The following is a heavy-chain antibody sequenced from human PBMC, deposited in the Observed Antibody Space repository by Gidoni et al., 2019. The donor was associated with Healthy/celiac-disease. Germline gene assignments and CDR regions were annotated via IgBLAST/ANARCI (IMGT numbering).Heavy chain of an antibody. CDR2: IKQAGSEK. D-gene: IGHD6-19*01. CDR1: GFTFSSYW. V-gene: IGHV3-7*01. J-gene: IGHJ6*02. CDR3: ARAGAVAGKRDYYYGMDV. Sequence: EVQLVASGGGLVQPGGSLRLSCAASGFTFSSYWMSWVRQAPGKGLEWVANIKQAGSEKYYVDSVKGRFTISRDNAKNSLYLQMNSLRAEDTAVYYCARAGAVAGKRDYYYGMDVWGQGTTVTVSS.